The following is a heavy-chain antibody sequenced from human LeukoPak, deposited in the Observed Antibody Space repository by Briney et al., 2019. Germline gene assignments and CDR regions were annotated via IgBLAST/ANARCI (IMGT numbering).Heavy chain of an antibody. V-gene: IGHV3-48*01. Sequence: PGGSLRLSCAASGFTFSSNSMDWVRQAPGKGLEWVSYISGSRSTIYYADSVKGRFTISRDNAKNSLYLQMNSLRAEDTAVYYCARDSSGYDVRYYYYYTDVWGKGTTVTVSS. CDR1: GFTFSSNS. CDR3: ARDSSGYDVRYYYYYTDV. CDR2: ISGSRSTI. D-gene: IGHD5-12*01. J-gene: IGHJ6*03.